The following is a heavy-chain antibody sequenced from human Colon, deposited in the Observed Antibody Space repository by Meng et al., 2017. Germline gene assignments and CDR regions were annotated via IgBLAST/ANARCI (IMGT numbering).Heavy chain of an antibody. J-gene: IGHJ5*02. CDR2: INHSGTT. V-gene: IGHV4-34*01. CDR1: GGSFSGYY. Sequence: QLHQWAAGLLEPSETPPLTGPVYGGSFSGYYWSWIRQPPGKGLGWIGEINHSGTTNFNPSLESRVTISIDTSKNQISLNVTSLTAADTAVYYCARGLFSRLRSLWFDPWGQGTLVTVSS. D-gene: IGHD2/OR15-2a*01. CDR3: ARGLFSRLRSLWFDP.